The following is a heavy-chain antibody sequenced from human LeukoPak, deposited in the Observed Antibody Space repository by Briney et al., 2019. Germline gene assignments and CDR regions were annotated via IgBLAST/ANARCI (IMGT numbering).Heavy chain of an antibody. CDR1: GGSISSGDYY. V-gene: IGHV4-30-4*01. CDR2: IYYSGST. J-gene: IGHJ5*02. CDR3: ARASRDDFWSGYYPNWFDP. Sequence: SETLSLTCTVSGGSISSGDYYWSWIRQPPGKGLEWIGYIYYSGSTDYNPSLKSRVTISVDTSKNQFSLKLSSVTAADTAVYYCARASRDDFWSGYYPNWFDPWGQGTLVTVSS. D-gene: IGHD3-3*01.